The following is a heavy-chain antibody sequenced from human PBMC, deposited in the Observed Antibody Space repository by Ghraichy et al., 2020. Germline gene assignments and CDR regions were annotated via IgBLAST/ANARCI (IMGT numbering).Heavy chain of an antibody. D-gene: IGHD2-2*01. J-gene: IGHJ6*02. CDR3: ARDRCSSTSCYPDV. Sequence: GGSLRLSCAASGCTFSSYGMHWVRQAPGKGLEWVAVIWYDGSNKYYADSVKGRFTISRDNSKNTLYLQMNSLRAEDTAVSYCARDRCSSTSCYPDVWGQGTTVTVSS. CDR2: IWYDGSNK. CDR1: GCTFSSYG. V-gene: IGHV3-33*01.